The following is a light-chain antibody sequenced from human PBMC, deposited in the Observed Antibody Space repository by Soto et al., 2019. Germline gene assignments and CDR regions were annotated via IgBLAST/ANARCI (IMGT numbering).Light chain of an antibody. CDR3: AAWDDSLNGYV. CDR2: TNN. CDR1: NSNIGSNT. V-gene: IGLV1-44*01. J-gene: IGLJ1*01. Sequence: QSVLTQPPSASGTPGQRVTISCSGSNSNIGSNTVNWFQQLPGTAPKLLIYTNNQRPSGVPDRFSGSKSGTSASPAVSGLQSEDEADYYCAAWDDSLNGYVFGTGTKLTVL.